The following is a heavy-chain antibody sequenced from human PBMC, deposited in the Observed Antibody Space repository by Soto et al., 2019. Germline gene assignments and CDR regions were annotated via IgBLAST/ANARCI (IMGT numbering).Heavy chain of an antibody. CDR3: ARKYYDFWSGYYPYFDY. D-gene: IGHD3-3*01. CDR1: CGSFSGYY. V-gene: IGHV4-34*01. CDR2: INHSGST. Sequence: SETLSLTCAVYCGSFSGYYWSWIRQPPGKGLEWIGEINHSGSTNYNPSLKSRVTISVDTSKNQFSLKLSSVTAADTAVYYCARKYYDFWSGYYPYFDYWGQGTLVTVSS. J-gene: IGHJ4*02.